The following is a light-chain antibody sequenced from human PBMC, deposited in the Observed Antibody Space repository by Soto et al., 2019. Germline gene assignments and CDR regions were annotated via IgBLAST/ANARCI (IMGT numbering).Light chain of an antibody. V-gene: IGKV1-5*01. CDR3: QQYNSYSRT. CDR1: KSINNW. J-gene: IGKJ1*01. CDR2: DAS. Sequence: DIQMTQSPSTLSASVGDRVTITCRASKSINNWLAWYQQKPGKAPELLIYDASSLESGVPSRFSGSGSGTEFTLTISSLQPDDFATYYCQQYNSYSRTFGQGTKVEIK.